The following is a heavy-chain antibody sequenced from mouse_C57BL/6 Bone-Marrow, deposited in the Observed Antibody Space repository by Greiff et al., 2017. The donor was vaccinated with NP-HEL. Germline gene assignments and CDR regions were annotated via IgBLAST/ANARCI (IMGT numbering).Heavy chain of an antibody. D-gene: IGHD2-2*01. Sequence: VQLQQPGTELVKPGASVKLSCKASGYTFTSYWMHWVKQRPGQGLEWIGNINPSNGGTNYNEKFKSKATLTVDKSSSTTYMQLSSLTSVYSAVYYCANEEGYGYEWYWYFDVWGRGTTVTVSS. J-gene: IGHJ1*03. CDR1: GYTFTSYW. CDR2: INPSNGGT. V-gene: IGHV1-53*01. CDR3: ANEEGYGYEWYWYFDV.